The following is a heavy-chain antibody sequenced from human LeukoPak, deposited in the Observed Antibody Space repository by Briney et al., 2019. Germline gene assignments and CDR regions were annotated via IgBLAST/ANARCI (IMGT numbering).Heavy chain of an antibody. D-gene: IGHD4-11*01. J-gene: IGHJ4*02. CDR2: FTPSGGST. V-gene: IGHV1-46*01. CDR1: GSTFPSYY. CDR3: ARERAQRTTVTTARQSAFDY. Sequence: GAPVKVSCKASGSTFPSYYMPWVRQPLGQGLEWMGIFTPSGGSTSYAQKFQGRVTMTRDTSTSTVYMELSSLRSEDTAVYYCARERAQRTTVTTARQSAFDYWGQGTLVTVSS.